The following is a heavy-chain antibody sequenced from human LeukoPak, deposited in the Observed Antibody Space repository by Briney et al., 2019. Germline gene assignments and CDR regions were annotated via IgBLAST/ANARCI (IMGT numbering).Heavy chain of an antibody. CDR1: GGSISSGSYY. CDR2: IYYSGST. V-gene: IGHV4-39*01. CDR3: ARLDDSSGYYIDDAFDI. Sequence: SETLSLTCTVSGGSISSGSYYWSWIRQPPGKGLEWIGSIYYSGSTYYNPSLKSRVTISVDTSKNQFSLKLSSVTAADTAVYYCARLDDSSGYYIDDAFDIWGQGTMVTVSS. D-gene: IGHD3-22*01. J-gene: IGHJ3*02.